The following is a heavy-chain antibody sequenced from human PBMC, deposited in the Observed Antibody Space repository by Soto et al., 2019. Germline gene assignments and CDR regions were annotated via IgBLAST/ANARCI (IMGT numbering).Heavy chain of an antibody. CDR3: ARVGGYSYGYVSYYFDY. CDR2: ISSSGSTI. CDR1: GFTFSSYE. D-gene: IGHD5-18*01. Sequence: PGGSLRLSCAASGFTFSSYEMNWVRQAPVKGLEWVSYISSSGSTIYYADSVKGRFTISRDNAKNSLYLQMNSLRAEDTAVYYCARVGGYSYGYVSYYFDYWGQGTLVTVSS. J-gene: IGHJ4*02. V-gene: IGHV3-48*03.